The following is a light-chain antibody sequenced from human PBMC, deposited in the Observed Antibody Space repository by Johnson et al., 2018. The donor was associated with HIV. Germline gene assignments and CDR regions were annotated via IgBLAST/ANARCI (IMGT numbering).Light chain of an antibody. Sequence: QSVLTQPPSVSAAPGQKVTISCSGSSSNIGNNYVSWYQQLPGTAPKLLIYDNNKRPSGIPDRFSGSKSGTSATLGIPGLHTGDEAVYYCGTWDCNLRKVFGTGTKVTVL. CDR2: DNN. V-gene: IGLV1-51*01. CDR3: GTWDCNLRKV. CDR1: SSNIGNNY. J-gene: IGLJ1*01.